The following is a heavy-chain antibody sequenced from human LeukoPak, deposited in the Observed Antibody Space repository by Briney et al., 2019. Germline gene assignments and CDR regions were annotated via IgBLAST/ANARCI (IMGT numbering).Heavy chain of an antibody. Sequence: SETLSLTCTVSGGSISSYYWSWIRQPPGKGLEWIGYIYYSGSTNYNPSLKSRVTISVDTSKNQFSLKLSSVTAADTAVYYCARGGSGSYFPYYFDYWGQGTLVTVSS. CDR2: IYYSGST. V-gene: IGHV4-59*12. CDR3: ARGGSGSYFPYYFDY. CDR1: GGSISSYY. D-gene: IGHD1-26*01. J-gene: IGHJ4*02.